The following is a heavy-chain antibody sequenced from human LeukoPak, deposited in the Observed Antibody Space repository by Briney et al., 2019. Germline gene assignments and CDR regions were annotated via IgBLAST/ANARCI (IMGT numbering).Heavy chain of an antibody. CDR3: RIEGRGGEYVYYYYGMDV. CDR2: IRSKSHGGTT. J-gene: IGHJ6*02. V-gene: IGHV3-49*04. Sequence: PGGSLRLSCAASGFTFSSYAMSWVRQSPGKGLEWVGFIRSKSHGGTTEYAASVKGRFTISRDDSKSIASLQMNSLKTEDTALYHCRIEGRGGEYVYYYYGMDVWGQGTTVTVSS. CDR1: GFTFSSYA. D-gene: IGHD3-16*01.